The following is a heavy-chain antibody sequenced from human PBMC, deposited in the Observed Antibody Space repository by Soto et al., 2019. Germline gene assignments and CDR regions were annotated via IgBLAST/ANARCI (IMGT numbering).Heavy chain of an antibody. J-gene: IGHJ4*02. D-gene: IGHD6-13*01. CDR2: TYYRSKWYN. CDR1: GDSVSSNSAA. V-gene: IGHV6-1*01. CDR3: ARGGPTPPYSSPCCLFFDY. Sequence: SQTLSLTCAISGDSVSSNSAAWNWIRQSPSRGLEWLGRTYYRSKWYNDYAVSVKGRITINPDTSKNQFSLQLNSVTPEDTAVYFCARGGPTPPYSSPCCLFFDYWVQGTLVTVSS.